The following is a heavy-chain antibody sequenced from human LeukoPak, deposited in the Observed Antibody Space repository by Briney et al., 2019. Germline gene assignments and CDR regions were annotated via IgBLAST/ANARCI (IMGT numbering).Heavy chain of an antibody. D-gene: IGHD1-26*01. Sequence: SETLSLTCTVSGGSISSYYWSWIRQPPGMGLEWIGCIYYSGSTNYNPSLKSRVTISVDTSKDRFSLRLTSVTAADTAVYYCARSFLGDWYFDLWGRGTLVTVSS. J-gene: IGHJ2*01. V-gene: IGHV4-59*01. CDR2: IYYSGST. CDR1: GGSISSYY. CDR3: ARSFLGDWYFDL.